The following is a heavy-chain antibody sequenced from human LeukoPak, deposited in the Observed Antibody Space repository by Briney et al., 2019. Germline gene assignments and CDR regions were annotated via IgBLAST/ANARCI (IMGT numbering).Heavy chain of an antibody. CDR2: ISPDSAFI. CDR1: GFTFSIDG. V-gene: IGHV3-21*06. D-gene: IGHD3-3*01. CDR3: ASTRGYYNWFDP. J-gene: IGHJ5*02. Sequence: PGGSLRLSCVGSGFTFSIDGMNWVRQAPGKGLEWVSSISPDSAFIPQADSVKGRFTISRDNSKNSLYLQMNSLRAEDTAVYYCASTRGYYNWFDPWGQGTQVTVSS.